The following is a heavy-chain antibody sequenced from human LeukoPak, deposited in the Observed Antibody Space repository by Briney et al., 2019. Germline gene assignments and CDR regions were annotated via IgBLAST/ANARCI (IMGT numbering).Heavy chain of an antibody. V-gene: IGHV3-11*04. Sequence: GGSLRLSCAASGFTFSDYYMSWIRQAPGKGLEWVSYISSSCTIIYYADSVKGRFTISRDNAKNSLYLQMNSLRAEDTAVYYCAKGGDYGDPYYFDYWGQGTLVTVSS. CDR3: AKGGDYGDPYYFDY. D-gene: IGHD4-17*01. J-gene: IGHJ4*02. CDR2: ISSSCTII. CDR1: GFTFSDYY.